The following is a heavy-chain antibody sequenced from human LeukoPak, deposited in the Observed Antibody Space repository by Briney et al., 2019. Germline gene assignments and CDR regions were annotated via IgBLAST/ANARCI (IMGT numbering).Heavy chain of an antibody. V-gene: IGHV3-23*01. CDR1: GFTFNNYA. J-gene: IGHJ3*02. D-gene: IGHD3-16*01. Sequence: GGSLRLSCAASGFTFNNYAMSWVRQAPGKGLEWVSAISGSGGSTYYADSVKGRFTISRDNSKNTLYLQMNSLRAEDTAVYYCARESLTFGRAFDIWGQGTMVTVSS. CDR3: ARESLTFGRAFDI. CDR2: ISGSGGST.